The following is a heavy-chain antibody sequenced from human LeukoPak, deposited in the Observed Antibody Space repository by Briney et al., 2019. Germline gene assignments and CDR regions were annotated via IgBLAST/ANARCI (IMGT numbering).Heavy chain of an antibody. J-gene: IGHJ4*02. V-gene: IGHV4-59*12. CDR3: ARDKRHSYGKYFDP. Sequence: SETLSLTCSLSGDTLSTYYWNCIRQTPGRGLEWIGHISLGNTEYNPSLKSRVTISVDTSKNEFYMRLPSVTAADTAMYFCARDKRHSYGKYFDPWSQGTLVSVSS. CDR2: ISLGNT. D-gene: IGHD5-18*01. CDR1: GDTLSTYY.